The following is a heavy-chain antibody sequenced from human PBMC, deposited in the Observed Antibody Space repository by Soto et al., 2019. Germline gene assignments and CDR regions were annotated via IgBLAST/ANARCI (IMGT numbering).Heavy chain of an antibody. D-gene: IGHD1-1*01. J-gene: IGHJ6*02. Sequence: QVQLVQSGAEVTKPGASVKVSCKASGYTFTSYDINWVRQATGQGLEWMGWMSTNSGATGYAQKFQGRVTMTRDTSISTAYMELSNLRSEDTAIYSCARGVDAGVDVWGQGTTVTVS. CDR1: GYTFTSYD. CDR2: MSTNSGAT. CDR3: ARGVDAGVDV. V-gene: IGHV1-8*01.